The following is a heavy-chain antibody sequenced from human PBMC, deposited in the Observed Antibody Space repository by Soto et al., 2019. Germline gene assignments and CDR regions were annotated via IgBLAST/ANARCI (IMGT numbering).Heavy chain of an antibody. V-gene: IGHV3-23*01. CDR2: ISGSGGST. CDR3: AKSITIVRDLDY. Sequence: EVQLLESGGGLVQPGGSLRLSCAASGFTFSSYAMSWVRQAPGKGLEWVSAISGSGGSTYYADSVKGRFTISRYNSKNPLYLQMNSLRAADTAVYYCAKSITIVRDLDYWGQGTLVTVAS. CDR1: GFTFSSYA. D-gene: IGHD3-10*01. J-gene: IGHJ4*02.